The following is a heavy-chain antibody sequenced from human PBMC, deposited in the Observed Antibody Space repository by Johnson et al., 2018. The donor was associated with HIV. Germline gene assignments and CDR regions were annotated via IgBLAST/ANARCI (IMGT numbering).Heavy chain of an antibody. D-gene: IGHD3-9*01. J-gene: IGHJ3*02. CDR2: ISYDGSNK. CDR3: GRDIRLVSAYYDILSGTSFDAFDI. Sequence: QVQLVESGGGVVQPGRSLRLSCSASGFTFSSYAMHWVRQAPGKGLEWVAVISYDGSNKYYADSVKGRFTISRDSSKNMLYLQMNSLRTEDTAVYYCGRDIRLVSAYYDILSGTSFDAFDIWGQGTMVTVSS. V-gene: IGHV3-30-3*01. CDR1: GFTFSSYA.